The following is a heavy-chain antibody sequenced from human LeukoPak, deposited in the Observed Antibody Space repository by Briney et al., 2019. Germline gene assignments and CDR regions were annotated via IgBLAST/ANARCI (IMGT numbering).Heavy chain of an antibody. CDR3: ARQGAMVRGPPLV. V-gene: IGHV4-34*01. CDR1: GGSFSGYY. Sequence: TETLSLTCAVYGGSFSGYYWSWIRQPPGKGLEWIGEINHSGSTNYNPSLKSRVTISVDTSKNQFSLKLSSVTAADTAVYYCARQGAMVRGPPLVWGKGTTVIVSS. CDR2: INHSGST. J-gene: IGHJ6*04. D-gene: IGHD3-10*01.